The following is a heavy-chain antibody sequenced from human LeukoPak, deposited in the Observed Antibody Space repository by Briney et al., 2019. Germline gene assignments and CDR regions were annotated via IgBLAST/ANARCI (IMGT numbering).Heavy chain of an antibody. CDR2: INPSGGST. CDR1: GYTFTTYY. Sequence: ASVRVSCKASGYTFTTYYMHWVRQAPGQGLEWMGVINPSGGSTSYAQRFQGRVTMTRDTSTSTIYMELSSLRSEDTALYYCARGDIDYWGQGTLVTVSS. V-gene: IGHV1-46*01. D-gene: IGHD2-15*01. J-gene: IGHJ4*02. CDR3: ARGDIDY.